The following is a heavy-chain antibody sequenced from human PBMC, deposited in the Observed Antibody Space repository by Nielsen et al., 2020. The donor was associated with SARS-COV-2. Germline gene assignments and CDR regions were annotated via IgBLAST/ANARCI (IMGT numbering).Heavy chain of an antibody. Sequence: GGSLRLSCAASGFTFSSYGMHWVRQAPGKGLEWVAVISYDGSNKYYADSVKGRFTISRDNSKNTLYLQMNSPRAEDTAVYYCAKLREMVDYWGQGTLVTVSS. D-gene: IGHD5-24*01. V-gene: IGHV3-30*18. J-gene: IGHJ4*02. CDR2: ISYDGSNK. CDR3: AKLREMVDY. CDR1: GFTFSSYG.